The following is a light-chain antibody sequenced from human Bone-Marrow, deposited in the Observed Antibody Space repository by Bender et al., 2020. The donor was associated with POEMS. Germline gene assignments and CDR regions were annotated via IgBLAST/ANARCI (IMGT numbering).Light chain of an antibody. J-gene: IGLJ3*02. CDR1: SSNIGTNP. CDR3: ATWDDSLSGRV. Sequence: QSVLTQPPSASGTPGQRVTISCSGSSSNIGTNPVNWYRQLPGTAPKLLIYRNDQRPSGVPDRFSGSNSGTSASLAISGLRSEDEADYYCATWDDSLSGRVFGGGTKLTVL. V-gene: IGLV1-47*01. CDR2: RND.